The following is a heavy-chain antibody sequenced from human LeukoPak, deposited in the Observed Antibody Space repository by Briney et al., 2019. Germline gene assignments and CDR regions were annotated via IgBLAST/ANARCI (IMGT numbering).Heavy chain of an antibody. D-gene: IGHD6-13*01. CDR1: GGSISSFY. Sequence: PSETLSLTCTVSGGSISSFYWSWIRQPPGKGLEWIGYIYYSGSTNYNPSLKSRVTISVDTSKNQFSLKLSSVTAADTAVYYCARGYSSSWYTIDPWGQGTLVTVSS. J-gene: IGHJ5*02. CDR3: ARGYSSSWYTIDP. CDR2: IYYSGST. V-gene: IGHV4-59*01.